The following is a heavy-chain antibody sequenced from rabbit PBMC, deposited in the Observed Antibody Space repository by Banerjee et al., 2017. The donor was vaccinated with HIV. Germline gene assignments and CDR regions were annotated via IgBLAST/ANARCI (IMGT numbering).Heavy chain of an antibody. J-gene: IGHJ4*01. V-gene: IGHV1S45*01. D-gene: IGHD6-1*01. CDR1: GFILSSYG. CDR2: IYAAGSGST. Sequence: QEQLVESGGGLVQPGGSLKLSCKASGFILSSYGVSWVRQAPGKGLEWIACIYAAGSGSTYSASWAKGRFTASKTSSTTVTLQMTSLTAADTATYFCARGYAGYAGYGYAMDYFNLWGPGTLVTVS. CDR3: ARGYAGYAGYGYAMDYFNL.